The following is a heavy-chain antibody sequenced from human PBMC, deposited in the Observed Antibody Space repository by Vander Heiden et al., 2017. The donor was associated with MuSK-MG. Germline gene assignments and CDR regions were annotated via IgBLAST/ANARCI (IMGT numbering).Heavy chain of an antibody. CDR3: ARHWQYGGRPSTEAAGDY. CDR2: IYPGDSET. CDR1: GYRFTTYW. J-gene: IGHJ4*02. Sequence: EVQLVQSGAEVKKPGESLTISCKASGYRFTTYWIGWVRQMPGKGLEWMAIIYPGDSETKYNPSFQGQVTISVDKSISTAYLQWSSLKASDTAMYYCARHWQYGGRPSTEAAGDYWGQGTLVTVSS. V-gene: IGHV5-51*01. D-gene: IGHD2-15*01.